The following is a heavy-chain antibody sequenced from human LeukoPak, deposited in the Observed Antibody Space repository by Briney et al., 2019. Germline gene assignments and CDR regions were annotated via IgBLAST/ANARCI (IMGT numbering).Heavy chain of an antibody. V-gene: IGHV3-33*06. CDR2: IWYDGSNK. CDR3: AKYTRVGYYDSTILYYFDY. J-gene: IGHJ4*02. Sequence: PGGSLRLSCAASGFTFSSYGMHWVRQAPGKGLEWVAVIWYDGSNKYYADSVKGRFTISRDNSKNTLYLQMNSLRAEDTAVYYCAKYTRVGYYDSTILYYFDYWGQGTLVTVSS. CDR1: GFTFSSYG. D-gene: IGHD3-22*01.